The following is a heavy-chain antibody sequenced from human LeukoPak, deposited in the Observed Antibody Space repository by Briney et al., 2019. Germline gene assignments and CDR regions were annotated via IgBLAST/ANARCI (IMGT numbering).Heavy chain of an antibody. CDR1: GFTVSSNF. V-gene: IGHV3-53*01. CDR2: IYSADRT. CDR3: ARVEGSGKADY. J-gene: IGHJ4*02. D-gene: IGHD3-10*01. Sequence: GGSLRLSCAASGFTVSSNFMSWVRQAPGKGLEWVSLIYSADRTYYSDCVKARFTISTHNSKNTVFLQMNTLRAEDTAVYYCARVEGSGKADYWGQGTLVSVSS.